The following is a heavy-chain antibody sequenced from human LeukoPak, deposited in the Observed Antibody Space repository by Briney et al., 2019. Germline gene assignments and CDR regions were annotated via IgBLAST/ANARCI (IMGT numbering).Heavy chain of an antibody. D-gene: IGHD5-12*01. CDR2: IYYSGST. J-gene: IGHJ4*02. V-gene: IGHV4-39*07. CDR3: AREDGRGGYDPSY. CDR1: GGSISSSSYY. Sequence: KPSETLSLTCTVSGGSISSSSYYWGWIRQPPGKGLEWIGSIYYSGSTNYNPSLKSRVTMLLDTSKNQFSLKLGSVTAADTALYYCAREDGRGGYDPSYWGQGILVTVSS.